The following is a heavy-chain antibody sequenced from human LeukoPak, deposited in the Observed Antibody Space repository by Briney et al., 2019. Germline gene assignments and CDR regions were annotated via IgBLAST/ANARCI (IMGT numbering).Heavy chain of an antibody. D-gene: IGHD3-3*01. CDR1: GGTFSNYA. CDR2: IITNYGTT. Sequence: ASVKVSCKASGGTFSNYAISWVRQAPGQGLEWMGGIITNYGTTNYAQKYQGRVAITADESTTTVYMELSSLRSEDTAVYYCARPRTYYDFWRGYPPFDYWGQGTLVTVSS. CDR3: ARPRTYYDFWRGYPPFDY. V-gene: IGHV1-69*13. J-gene: IGHJ4*02.